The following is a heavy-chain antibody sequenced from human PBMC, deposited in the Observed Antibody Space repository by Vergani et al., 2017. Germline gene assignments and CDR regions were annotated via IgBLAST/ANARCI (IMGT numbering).Heavy chain of an antibody. CDR2: ISGSGGNT. Sequence: EVQLLESGGGLVQPGGSLRLSCGASGFTFSSYAMTWVRQAPGQGLEWVSAISGSGGNTFYTDSVKGRFTISRDNSTDTLYLQMNSLRVEDTAIYYCAKARDPNCKGGNCYSYYYGLDLWGQGTTVTVSS. J-gene: IGHJ6*02. CDR1: GFTFSSYA. CDR3: AKARDPNCKGGNCYSYYYGLDL. D-gene: IGHD2-15*01. V-gene: IGHV3-23*01.